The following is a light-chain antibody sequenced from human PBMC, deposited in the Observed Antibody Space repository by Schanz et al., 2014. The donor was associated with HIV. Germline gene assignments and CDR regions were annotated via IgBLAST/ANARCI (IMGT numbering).Light chain of an antibody. CDR2: RNN. CDR3: ATWDDSLNGWV. CDR1: SSNIGSNY. V-gene: IGLV1-44*01. J-gene: IGLJ3*02. Sequence: QSVLTQPPSASGTPGQRVTISCSGSSSNIGSNYVYWYQQLPGTAPKLLIYRNNQRPSGAPDRFSGSKSGSSASLAISGLQSEDEADYYCATWDDSLNGWVFGGGTKVTVL.